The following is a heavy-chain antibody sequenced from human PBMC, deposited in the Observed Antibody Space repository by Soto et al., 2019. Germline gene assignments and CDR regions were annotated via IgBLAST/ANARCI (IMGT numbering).Heavy chain of an antibody. Sequence: EVQLVESGGGLVKPGGSLRLSCAASGFTFSSYSMNWVRQAPGKGLEWVSSISSSSSYIYYADSVKGRFTISRDNAKTSLYLQMNSLRAEDTAVYYCARLPENYDFWSGYYTDYGMDVWGQGTTVTVSS. V-gene: IGHV3-21*01. CDR2: ISSSSSYI. CDR3: ARLPENYDFWSGYYTDYGMDV. D-gene: IGHD3-3*01. J-gene: IGHJ6*02. CDR1: GFTFSSYS.